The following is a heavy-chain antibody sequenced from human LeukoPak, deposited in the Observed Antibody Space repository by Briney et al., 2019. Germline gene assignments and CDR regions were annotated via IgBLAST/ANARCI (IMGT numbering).Heavy chain of an antibody. D-gene: IGHD6-13*01. CDR3: ARETRIAAAGFDAFDI. Sequence: ASVTVSCEASGGTFSSYAISWVRQAPGQGLEWMGGIIPIFGTANYAQKFQGRVTITADESTSTAYMELSSLRSEDTAVYYCARETRIAAAGFDAFDIWGQGTMVTVSS. CDR1: GGTFSSYA. J-gene: IGHJ3*02. V-gene: IGHV1-69*13. CDR2: IIPIFGTA.